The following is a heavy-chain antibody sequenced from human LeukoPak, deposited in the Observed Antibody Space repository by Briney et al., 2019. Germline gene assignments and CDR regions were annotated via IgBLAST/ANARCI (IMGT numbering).Heavy chain of an antibody. CDR2: SSAYNGNT. CDR1: GYTFTSYG. CDR3: ARDVSSDINKDYYDSSGYPDY. D-gene: IGHD3-22*01. V-gene: IGHV1-18*01. Sequence: GASVKVSCKASGYTFTSYGISWVRQAPGQGLEWMGWSSAYNGNTNYAQKLQGRVTMTTDTSTSTAYMELRSLRSDDTAVYYCARDVSSDINKDYYDSSGYPDYWGQGTLVTVSS. J-gene: IGHJ4*02.